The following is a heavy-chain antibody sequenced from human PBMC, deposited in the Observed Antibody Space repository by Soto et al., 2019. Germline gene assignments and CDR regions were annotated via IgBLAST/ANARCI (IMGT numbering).Heavy chain of an antibody. D-gene: IGHD3-3*01. CDR3: AHRVLRTVFGFVTTTAIYFDF. CDR1: GFSLTTSGVG. Sequence: QITLNESGPTVVRPTETLTLTCRFSGFSLTTSGVGVGWIRQSPGKAPELLALNYWDDDKGYSASLKSRLTITKDTSKNQVVLTASDLDPTDTATYYGAHRVLRTVFGFVTTTAIYFDFWGQGTPVAVSS. CDR2: NYWDDDK. J-gene: IGHJ4*02. V-gene: IGHV2-5*02.